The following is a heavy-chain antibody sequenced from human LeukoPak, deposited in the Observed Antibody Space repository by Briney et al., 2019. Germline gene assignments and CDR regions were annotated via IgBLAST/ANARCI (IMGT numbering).Heavy chain of an antibody. CDR1: GFTFSSYE. Sequence: GGSLRLSCAASGFTFSSYEMNWVRQAPGKGLEWVSYISSSGSTIYYADSVKGRFTISRDNAKNSLYLQMNSLRAEDTAVYYCARDLSHYDYVWGSYRSVDVWGKGTTVTISS. V-gene: IGHV3-48*03. J-gene: IGHJ6*04. D-gene: IGHD3-16*02. CDR2: ISSSGSTI. CDR3: ARDLSHYDYVWGSYRSVDV.